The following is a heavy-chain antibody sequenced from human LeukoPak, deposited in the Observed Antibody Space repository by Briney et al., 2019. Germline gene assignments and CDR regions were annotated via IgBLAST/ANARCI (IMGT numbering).Heavy chain of an antibody. V-gene: IGHV3-53*01. D-gene: IGHD2-15*01. CDR2: IYSGGST. Sequence: GGSLRLSCAASGFTVSSDYMSWVRQAPGKGLEWVSVIYSGGSTYYADSVKGRFTISRDNSKNTLYLQMNSLRVEDTAVYYCAREIYCSASSCTGGVFDIWGQGTMVTVSS. CDR1: GFTVSSDY. J-gene: IGHJ3*02. CDR3: AREIYCSASSCTGGVFDI.